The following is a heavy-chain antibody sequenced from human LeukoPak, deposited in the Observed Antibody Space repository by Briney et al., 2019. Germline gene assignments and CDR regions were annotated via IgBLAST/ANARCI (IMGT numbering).Heavy chain of an antibody. V-gene: IGHV4-59*08. CDR3: ARLGDGYNYYFDY. CDR1: GGSISSYY. J-gene: IGHJ4*02. Sequence: PSETLSLTCTVSGGSISSYYWSWIRQPPGKGLEWIGNIYYSGSTNYNPSLKSRVTISVDTSKNQFSLKLSSVTAADTAVYYCARLGDGYNYYFDYWGQGTLVTVSS. D-gene: IGHD5-24*01. CDR2: IYYSGST.